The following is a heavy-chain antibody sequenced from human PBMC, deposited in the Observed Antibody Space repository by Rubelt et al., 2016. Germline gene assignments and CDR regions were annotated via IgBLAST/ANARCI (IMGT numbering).Heavy chain of an antibody. CDR3: ARRGTGTYGIDY. D-gene: IGHD1-7*01. Sequence: QVQLVESGGGVVQPGRSLRLSCAASGFTLSDYGMHWVRQAPGKGLGWVAIIWSDGSNKYYADSVKGRFTISRDNSKNTLFLQMNSLRAEDTAVYFCARRGTGTYGIDYWGQGTLVTVSS. V-gene: IGHV3-33*01. CDR2: IWSDGSNK. CDR1: GFTLSDYG. J-gene: IGHJ4*02.